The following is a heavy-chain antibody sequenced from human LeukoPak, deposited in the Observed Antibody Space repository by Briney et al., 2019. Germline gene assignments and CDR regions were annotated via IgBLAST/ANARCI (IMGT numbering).Heavy chain of an antibody. Sequence: GGSLRLSCAASGFTFSSYWMHWVRQPLGKGLVWVSRINPDGTTTNYADSVKGRFTISRDNAKNTLYLQMNSLTVEDTALYYCVRIATVTTPDYCGQGTLVTVSS. CDR3: VRIATVTTPDY. D-gene: IGHD4-17*01. J-gene: IGHJ4*02. CDR1: GFTFSSYW. V-gene: IGHV3-74*01. CDR2: INPDGTTT.